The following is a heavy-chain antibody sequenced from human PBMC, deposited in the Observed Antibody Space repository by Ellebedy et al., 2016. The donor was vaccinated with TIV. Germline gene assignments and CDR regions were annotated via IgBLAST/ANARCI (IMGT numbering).Heavy chain of an antibody. J-gene: IGHJ4*02. D-gene: IGHD2-21*02. CDR3: ARARGGAYYRYLDS. CDR2: ISDNWGTT. Sequence: GESLKISXAASGFIFSNYAMHWVRQAPGKGLECVSVISDNWGTTYYANSVKGRFSISRDNSKNTLYLQMGSLRPEDMAVYYCARARGGAYYRYLDSWGQGTLVTVSS. V-gene: IGHV3-64*01. CDR1: GFIFSNYA.